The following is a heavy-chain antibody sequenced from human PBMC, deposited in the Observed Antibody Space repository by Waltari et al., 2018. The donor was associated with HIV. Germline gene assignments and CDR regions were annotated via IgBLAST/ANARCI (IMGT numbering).Heavy chain of an antibody. CDR3: ARDDLIVRRPFGI. J-gene: IGHJ3*02. Sequence: DVPLVESGGEWVQIGGSLRLSCAGPGFAFYPYEMNWVRQAPGKGLEWIAYISSNGGAIHYADSVRGRFTISRDNAKSSLYLQMNSLRGEDTAIYYCARDDLIVRRPFGIWGQGTMVTV. V-gene: IGHV3-48*03. CDR1: GFAFYPYE. D-gene: IGHD3-16*02. CDR2: ISSNGGAI.